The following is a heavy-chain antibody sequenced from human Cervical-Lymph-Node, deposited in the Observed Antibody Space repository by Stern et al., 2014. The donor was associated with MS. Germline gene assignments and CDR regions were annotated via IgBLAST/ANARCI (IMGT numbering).Heavy chain of an antibody. D-gene: IGHD5-12*01. J-gene: IGHJ4*02. Sequence: QVQLQESGPGLVKPSQTLSLTCTVSGGSITSGDYYWIWIRQPPGKGLEWIGYIYYSGTTYYNPSLRSRVTISIDTSKNQFSLKLSSVTAADTAVYYCARQVDIVATDYWGQGTLVTVSS. CDR2: IYYSGTT. CDR1: GGSITSGDYY. V-gene: IGHV4-30-4*01. CDR3: ARQVDIVATDY.